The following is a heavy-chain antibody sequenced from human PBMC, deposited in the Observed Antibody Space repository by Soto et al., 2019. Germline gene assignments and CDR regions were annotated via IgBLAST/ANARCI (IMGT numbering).Heavy chain of an antibody. V-gene: IGHV1-18*01. CDR3: ASSYYRSGTPYYYGMDV. J-gene: IGHJ6*02. CDR2: ISAYNGNT. D-gene: IGHD3-10*01. Sequence: QVQLVQSGAEVKKPGASVKVSCKASGYTFTSYGISWVRQAPGQGLEWMGWISAYNGNTNYTQKLHDRDTMTTDTSTSTAYMELRSLRSDDTAVYYCASSYYRSGTPYYYGMDVWGQGTTVTVSS. CDR1: GYTFTSYG.